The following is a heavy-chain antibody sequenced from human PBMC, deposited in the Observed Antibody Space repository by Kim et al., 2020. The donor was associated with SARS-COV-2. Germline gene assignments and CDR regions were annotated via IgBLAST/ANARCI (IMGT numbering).Heavy chain of an antibody. CDR3: AKDLVSSSFRAFHI. CDR1: GFTFGDFA. CDR2: LSWNSGVI. D-gene: IGHD6-6*01. Sequence: GGSLRLSCAASGFTFGDFAMHWVRQVPGKGLEWVSGLSWNSGVIGYADSVKGRFTISRHNAENSLYLQMNSLRAEDTAFYYCAKDLVSSSFRAFHIWGQGPMVTVSS. V-gene: IGHV3-9*01. J-gene: IGHJ3*02.